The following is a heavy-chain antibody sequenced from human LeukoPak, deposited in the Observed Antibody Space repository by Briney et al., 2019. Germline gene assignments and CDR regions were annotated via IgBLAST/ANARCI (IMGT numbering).Heavy chain of an antibody. CDR3: ASGGETAVAGTFMFAFDI. Sequence: ASVKVSCKASGYTFTSYGISWVRQAPGQGLEWMGWISAYNGNTNYAQKLQGRVTMTTDTSTSTAYMELRSLRSDDTAVYYCASGGETAVAGTFMFAFDIWGQGTMVTVSS. D-gene: IGHD6-19*01. J-gene: IGHJ3*02. CDR1: GYTFTSYG. CDR2: ISAYNGNT. V-gene: IGHV1-18*01.